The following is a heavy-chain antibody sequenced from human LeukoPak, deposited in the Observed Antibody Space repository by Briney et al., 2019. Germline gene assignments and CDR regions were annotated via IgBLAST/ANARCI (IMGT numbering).Heavy chain of an antibody. CDR1: GYTFTSYG. D-gene: IGHD1-7*01. J-gene: IGHJ5*01. Sequence: ASGKVSCKASGYTFTSYGISWVRQAPGQGLEWMGWISAYNANTNYAQTFQDRVTMTTDTPTSTACMGLRSPRYADTAVYYRARQRVTGTTRLFDRWGQGNLVTVSS. V-gene: IGHV1-18*01. CDR2: ISAYNANT. CDR3: ARQRVTGTTRLFDR.